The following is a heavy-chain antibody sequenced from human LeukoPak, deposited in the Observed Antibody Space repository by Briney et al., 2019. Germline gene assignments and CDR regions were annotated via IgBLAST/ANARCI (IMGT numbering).Heavy chain of an antibody. CDR3: ARNRYYGSGSQRRYYYYYMDV. D-gene: IGHD3-10*01. J-gene: IGHJ6*03. CDR1: GGSISSSSYY. Sequence: SSETLSLTCTVSGGSISSSSYYWGWIRQPPGKGLEWIGSIYYSGSTYYNPSLKSRVTISVDTSKNQFSLKLSSVTAADTAVYYCARNRYYGSGSQRRYYYYYMDVWGKGTTVTISS. V-gene: IGHV4-39*07. CDR2: IYYSGST.